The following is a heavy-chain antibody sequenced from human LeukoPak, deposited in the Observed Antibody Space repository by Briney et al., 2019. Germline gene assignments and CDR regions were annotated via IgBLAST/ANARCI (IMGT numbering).Heavy chain of an antibody. J-gene: IGHJ4*02. D-gene: IGHD3-22*01. Sequence: ASVKVSCKASGYTFTRYDVNWVRQATGQGLEWMGWMNPNSGNTGYAQKFQGRVTMTRNTSISTAYMELSSLRSEDTAVYYCARVGYYYDSSIDYWGQGTLVTVSS. CDR1: GYTFTRYD. V-gene: IGHV1-8*01. CDR2: MNPNSGNT. CDR3: ARVGYYYDSSIDY.